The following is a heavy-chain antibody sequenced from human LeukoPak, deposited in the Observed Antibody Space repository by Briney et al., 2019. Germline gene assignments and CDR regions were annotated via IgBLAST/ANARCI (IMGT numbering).Heavy chain of an antibody. D-gene: IGHD2-15*01. V-gene: IGHV1-58*02. Sequence: SVTVSCKASGFTFTNSAMQWVRQARGQRLEWIGCIVVGSGDTNYAQKFHERVTITRDMSTSTAYMELSSLRSEDTAVYYCAADPGYCSGGSCYLKYAFDIWGQGTMVTVSS. CDR2: IVVGSGDT. J-gene: IGHJ3*02. CDR1: GFTFTNSA. CDR3: AADPGYCSGGSCYLKYAFDI.